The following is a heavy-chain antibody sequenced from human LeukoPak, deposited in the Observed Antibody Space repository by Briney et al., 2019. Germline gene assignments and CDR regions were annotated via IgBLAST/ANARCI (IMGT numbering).Heavy chain of an antibody. J-gene: IGHJ5*02. CDR3: ARDGTVTAGPFDP. CDR2: IWYDGSNK. D-gene: IGHD4-17*01. Sequence: GGSLRLSCAAPGIPFSSFGMHWLRQAPGTGLEWLAFIWYDGSNKYYTDSVKGRFTISRDNSKNTLYLQMNSLTAEDTAVYYCARDGTVTAGPFDPWGGGTLVTVSS. V-gene: IGHV3-33*01. CDR1: GIPFSSFG.